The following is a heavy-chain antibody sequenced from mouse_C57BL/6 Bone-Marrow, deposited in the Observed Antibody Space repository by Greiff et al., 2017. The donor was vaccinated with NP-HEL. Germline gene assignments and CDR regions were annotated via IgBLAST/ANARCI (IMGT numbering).Heavy chain of an antibody. Sequence: EVQLQQSGPELVKPGASVKISCKASGYTFTDYYMNWVKQSHGKSLEWIGDINPNNGGTSYNQKFKGKATLTVDKSSSTAYMELRSLTSEDSAVYYCAKLYDGYGYYAMDYWGQGTSVTVSS. J-gene: IGHJ4*01. D-gene: IGHD2-3*01. V-gene: IGHV1-26*01. CDR2: INPNNGGT. CDR1: GYTFTDYY. CDR3: AKLYDGYGYYAMDY.